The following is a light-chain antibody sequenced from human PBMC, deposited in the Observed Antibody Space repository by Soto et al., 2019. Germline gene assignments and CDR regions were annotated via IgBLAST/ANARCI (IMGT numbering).Light chain of an antibody. Sequence: EIVRTQYPATLSVSPGERASLSCRASQSDGSNLAWYQPTAGQAPRLLIYGASTRAAGIPARFSGSGSGTEFTLTSSSLQSEDCAVYSCQQYTNWPYTFGQGTKLEIK. V-gene: IGKV3-15*01. CDR3: QQYTNWPYT. CDR2: GAS. J-gene: IGKJ2*01. CDR1: QSDGSN.